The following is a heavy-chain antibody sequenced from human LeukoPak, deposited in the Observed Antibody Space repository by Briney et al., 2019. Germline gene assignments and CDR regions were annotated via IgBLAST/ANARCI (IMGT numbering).Heavy chain of an antibody. CDR3: AKDRGGFDY. V-gene: IGHV3-30*18. Sequence: GGSLRLSCAASGFTFSSYGMHWVRQAPGKGLEWVAVISYDGSNKYYADSVKGRFTISRDNSKNTLYLQMNSLRAEDTAVYYCAKDRGGFDYWGQGTPVTVSS. CDR2: ISYDGSNK. CDR1: GFTFSSYG. D-gene: IGHD3-16*01. J-gene: IGHJ4*02.